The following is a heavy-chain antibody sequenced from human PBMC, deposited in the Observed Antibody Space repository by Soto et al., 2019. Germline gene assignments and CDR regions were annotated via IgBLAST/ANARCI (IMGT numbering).Heavy chain of an antibody. CDR1: GFTFSSYA. J-gene: IGHJ4*02. D-gene: IGHD5-12*01. V-gene: IGHV3-30-3*01. CDR3: ASAEMATITTYS. CDR2: ISYDGSNK. Sequence: QVQLVESGGGVVQPGRSLRLSCAASGFTFSSYAMHWVRQAPGKGLEWVAVISYDGSNKYYADSVKGRFTISRDNSKNTLYLQMNSLRAEDTAVSYCASAEMATITTYSWGQGTLVTVSS.